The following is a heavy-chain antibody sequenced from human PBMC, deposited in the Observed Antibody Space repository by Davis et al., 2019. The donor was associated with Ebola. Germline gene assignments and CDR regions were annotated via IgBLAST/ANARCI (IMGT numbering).Heavy chain of an antibody. CDR2: FYSGGST. CDR1: GFTVSSNY. J-gene: IGHJ6*02. Sequence: GESLKISCAASGFTVSSNYMSWVRQAPGKGLEWVSVFYSGGSTYYADSVKGRFTISRDNSKNTLYLQMNSLRAEDTAVYYCAKAMTMWLGMDVWGQGTTVTISS. D-gene: IGHD6-19*01. CDR3: AKAMTMWLGMDV. V-gene: IGHV3-53*01.